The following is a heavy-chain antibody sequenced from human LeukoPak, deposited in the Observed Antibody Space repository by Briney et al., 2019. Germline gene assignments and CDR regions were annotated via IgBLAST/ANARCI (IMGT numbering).Heavy chain of an antibody. J-gene: IGHJ1*01. CDR2: ISSNGGST. V-gene: IGHV3-64*01. CDR3: ARGVYDFWSCYSRNEYFQH. D-gene: IGHD3-3*01. Sequence: GGSLRLSCAASGFTFSSYAMQWVRQAPGKELEYVSDISSNGGSTYYANSVKGRFTISRDNSKNTLYLQMGSLRAEDMAVYYCARGVYDFWSCYSRNEYFQHWGQGTLVTVSS. CDR1: GFTFSSYA.